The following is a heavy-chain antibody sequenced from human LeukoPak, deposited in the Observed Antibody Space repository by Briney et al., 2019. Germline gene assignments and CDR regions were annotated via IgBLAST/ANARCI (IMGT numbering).Heavy chain of an antibody. CDR2: IYTRGST. CDR1: GGSINNYY. J-gene: IGHJ3*02. V-gene: IGHV4-4*07. Sequence: SETLSLTCAVSGGSINNYYWSWIRQPAGKGLGWIGRIYTRGSTNYNPSLKSRVTMSVDTSKNQFSLKLSSVTAADTAVYYCARGHYCSADICSGGDAFDIWGQGTMVSVSS. CDR3: ARGHYCSADICSGGDAFDI. D-gene: IGHD2-15*01.